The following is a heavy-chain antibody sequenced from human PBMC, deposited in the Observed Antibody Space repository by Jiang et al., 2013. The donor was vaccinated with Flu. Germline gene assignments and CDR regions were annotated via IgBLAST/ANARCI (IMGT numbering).Heavy chain of an antibody. CDR3: ARLLSGRYYDSSYGHY. Sequence: GAEVKKPGESLRISCKGSGYSFTSYWISWVRQMPGKGLEWMGRIDPSDSYTNYSPSFQGHVTISADKSISTAYLQWSSLKASDTAMYYCARLLSGRYYDSSYGHYWGQGTLVTVSS. CDR1: GYSFTSYW. D-gene: IGHD3-22*01. CDR2: IDPSDSYT. J-gene: IGHJ4*02. V-gene: IGHV5-10-1*01.